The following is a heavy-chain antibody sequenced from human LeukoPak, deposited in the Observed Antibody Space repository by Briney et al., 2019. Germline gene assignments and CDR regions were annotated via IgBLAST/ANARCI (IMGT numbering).Heavy chain of an antibody. J-gene: IGHJ6*03. CDR3: AREQRGGLSGNLVGLFASYYTYYYMDV. D-gene: IGHD1-26*01. V-gene: IGHV1-69*08. Sequence: ASVKVSCKASGGTFSTYSISWVRQAPGQGLEWMGRIVPILGKPNYAPKFQGRLTITADKSTSTTYMELSSLRSEDTAVFFCAREQRGGLSGNLVGLFASYYTYYYMDVWGRGTTVTVS. CDR2: IVPILGKP. CDR1: GGTFSTYS.